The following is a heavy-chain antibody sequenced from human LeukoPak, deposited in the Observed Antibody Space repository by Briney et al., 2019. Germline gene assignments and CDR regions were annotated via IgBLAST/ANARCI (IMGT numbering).Heavy chain of an antibody. J-gene: IGHJ6*02. V-gene: IGHV3-9*01. CDR1: GFTFDGHA. CDR2: ISWNSGII. D-gene: IGHD3-10*01. CDR3: VKDKGPMVRGDGMDV. Sequence: PGRSLRLSCAVSGFTFDGHAMHWVRQAPGKGLEWVAGISWNSGIIAYADSVKGRFTTSRDNAKNSLYLQMNSLRPEDTAMYYCVKDKGPMVRGDGMDVWGQGTAVTASS.